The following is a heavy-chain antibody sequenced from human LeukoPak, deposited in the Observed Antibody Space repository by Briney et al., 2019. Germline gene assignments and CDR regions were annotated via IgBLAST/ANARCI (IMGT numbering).Heavy chain of an antibody. CDR2: IYYSGST. V-gene: IGHV4-59*01. CDR3: ARDSYGSGSLLWDNGFDP. J-gene: IGHJ5*02. Sequence: PSETLSLTCTVSGGSISSYYWSWIRQPPGKGLEWIGYIYYSGSTNYNPSLKSRVTISVDTSKNQFSLKLSSVTAADTAVYYCARDSYGSGSLLWDNGFDPWGQGTLVTVSS. CDR1: GGSISSYY. D-gene: IGHD3-10*01.